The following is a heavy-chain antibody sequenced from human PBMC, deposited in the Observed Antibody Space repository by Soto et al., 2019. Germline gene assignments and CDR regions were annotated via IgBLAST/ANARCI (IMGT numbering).Heavy chain of an antibody. V-gene: IGHV3-53*01. CDR2: IYSGGST. D-gene: IGHD3-10*01. CDR1: GFTVSSNY. CDR3: ARGRVDYYGSGSYSQSDYYYYGMDV. J-gene: IGHJ6*02. Sequence: LRLSCAASGFTVSSNYMSWVRQAPGKGLEWVSVIYSGGSTYYADSVKGRFTISRDNSKNTLYLQMNSLRAEDTAVYYCARGRVDYYGSGSYSQSDYYYYGMDVWGQGTRVTVSS.